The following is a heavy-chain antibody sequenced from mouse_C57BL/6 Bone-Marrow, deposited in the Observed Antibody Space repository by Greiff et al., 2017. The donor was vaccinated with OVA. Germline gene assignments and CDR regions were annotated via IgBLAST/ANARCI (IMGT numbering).Heavy chain of an antibody. CDR1: GFSLTSYA. Sequence: VKLQESGPGLVAPSQSLSITCTVSGFSLTSYAISWVRQPPGKGLEWLGVIWTGGGTNYNSALNSRLSISKDNSKSRVFLKMNSLQTDDTARYYCARGALYSNYEFAYWGQGTLVTVSA. D-gene: IGHD2-5*01. CDR2: IWTGGGT. V-gene: IGHV2-9-1*01. CDR3: ARGALYSNYEFAY. J-gene: IGHJ3*01.